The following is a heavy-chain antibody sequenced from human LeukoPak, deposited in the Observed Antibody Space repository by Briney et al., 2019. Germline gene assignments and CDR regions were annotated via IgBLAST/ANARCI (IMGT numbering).Heavy chain of an antibody. J-gene: IGHJ4*02. CDR2: IYYSGST. V-gene: IGHV4-39*01. CDR3: ARPPYGDYGYFDY. CDR1: GGSISSSSYY. Sequence: SETLSLTCTVSGGSISSSSYYWGWIRQPPGKGLEWIGSIYYSGSTYYNPSLKSRVTISVDTSKNQFSLKLSSVTAADTAVYYCARPPYGDYGYFDYWGQGTLVTVSS. D-gene: IGHD4-17*01.